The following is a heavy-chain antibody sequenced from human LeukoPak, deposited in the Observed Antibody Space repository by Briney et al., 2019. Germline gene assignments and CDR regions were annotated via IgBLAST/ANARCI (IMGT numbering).Heavy chain of an antibody. Sequence: PGGSLRFSCAASGFTLSSYTMNWVRQAPGKGLEWISYINENSGLIYYADSVKGRFTISRDNAKNSLYLQMNSLRAEDTAVYYCARGMSSGSRYGFDPWGQGNLVTVSS. D-gene: IGHD6-19*01. CDR1: GFTLSSYT. J-gene: IGHJ5*02. V-gene: IGHV3-48*01. CDR2: INENSGLI. CDR3: ARGMSSGSRYGFDP.